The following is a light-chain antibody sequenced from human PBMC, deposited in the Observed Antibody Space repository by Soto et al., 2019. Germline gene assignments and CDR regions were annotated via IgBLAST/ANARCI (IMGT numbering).Light chain of an antibody. J-gene: IGKJ3*01. CDR3: QQSYSPPFS. CDR2: AAS. V-gene: IGKV1-39*01. Sequence: EIQVTQSPSSLSAFVGDRVTITCRASQSIINYLNWYQQKPGKAPHLLIYAASTLQSGVPSRFSGSGSGADFTLTISSLQPEDFATYFCQQSYSPPFSFGPGTKVDIK. CDR1: QSIINY.